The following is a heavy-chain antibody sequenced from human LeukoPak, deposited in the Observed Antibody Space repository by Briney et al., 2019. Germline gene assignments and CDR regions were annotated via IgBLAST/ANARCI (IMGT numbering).Heavy chain of an antibody. J-gene: IGHJ6*03. CDR3: ARVEYSSSWYPYYYYYMDV. D-gene: IGHD6-13*01. CDR1: GGSISSYY. CDR2: IYTSGST. Sequence: PSETLSLTCTVSGGSISSYYWSWIRQPAGKGLEWIGRIYTSGSTNYNPSLKSRVTMSVDTSKNQFSLKLSSVTAADTAVYSCARVEYSSSWYPYYYYYMDVWGKGTTVTVSS. V-gene: IGHV4-4*07.